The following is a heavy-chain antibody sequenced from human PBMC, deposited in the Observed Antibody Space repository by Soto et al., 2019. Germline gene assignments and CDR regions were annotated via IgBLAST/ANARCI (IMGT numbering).Heavy chain of an antibody. J-gene: IGHJ5*02. CDR1: GYTFTSYD. V-gene: IGHV1-8*01. Sequence: QVQLVQSGAEVKKPGASVKVSCKASGYTFTSYDINWVRQATGQGLEWMGWMNPNSGNTGYAQKFQGRVTMTRNNSISTAYMELSSLRSEDTAVYYCARVRIAVAGRGWFDPWGQGTLVTVSS. CDR3: ARVRIAVAGRGWFDP. D-gene: IGHD6-19*01. CDR2: MNPNSGNT.